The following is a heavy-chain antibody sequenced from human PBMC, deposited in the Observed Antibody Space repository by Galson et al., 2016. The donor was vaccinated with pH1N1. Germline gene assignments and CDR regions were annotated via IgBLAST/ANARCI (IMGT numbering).Heavy chain of an antibody. Sequence: SLRLSCAASGFSLSSYSMNWVRQAPGKGLEWVSYISRSVTNIYYAGSVKGRFTISRDTAKNSLYLQMDSLRLDDTAVHFCARDLGYAYGFYYYYYMDVWGKGTTVTVSS. V-gene: IGHV3-48*04. CDR1: GFSLSSYS. CDR3: ARDLGYAYGFYYYYYMDV. CDR2: ISRSVTNI. J-gene: IGHJ6*03. D-gene: IGHD5-18*01.